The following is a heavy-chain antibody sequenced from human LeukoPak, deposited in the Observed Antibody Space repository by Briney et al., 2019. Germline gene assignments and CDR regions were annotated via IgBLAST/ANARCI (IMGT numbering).Heavy chain of an antibody. Sequence: GGSLRLSCAASGFTFSSYSMLWVRQAPGKGLEWVSYISSSGSYRYYADSVKGRFTISRDNAKNSLYLQMNSLRAEDTAVYYCARGMTDYYYGSGNEVDYWGQGTLVTVSS. CDR1: GFTFSSYS. D-gene: IGHD3-10*01. V-gene: IGHV3-21*05. CDR3: ARGMTDYYYGSGNEVDY. J-gene: IGHJ4*02. CDR2: ISSSGSYR.